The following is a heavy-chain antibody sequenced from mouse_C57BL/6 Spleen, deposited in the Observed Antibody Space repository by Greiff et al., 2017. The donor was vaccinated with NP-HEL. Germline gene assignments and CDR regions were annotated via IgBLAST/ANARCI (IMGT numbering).Heavy chain of an antibody. CDR1: GFTFSDYG. J-gene: IGHJ4*01. CDR2: ISSGSSTI. Sequence: EVMLVESGGGLVKPGGSLKLSCAASGFTFSDYGMHWVRQAPEKGLEWVAYISSGSSTIYYADTVKGRFTISRDNAKNTLFLQMTSLRSEDTAMYYCAIYYGSSYGGYYAMDYWGQGTSVTVSS. CDR3: AIYYGSSYGGYYAMDY. V-gene: IGHV5-17*01. D-gene: IGHD1-1*01.